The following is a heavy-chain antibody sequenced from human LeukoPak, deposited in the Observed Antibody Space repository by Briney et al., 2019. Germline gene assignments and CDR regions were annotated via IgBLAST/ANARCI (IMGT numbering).Heavy chain of an antibody. V-gene: IGHV2-5*01. Sequence: NESGPTLVTPKQPLTPTCTFSGFSLSTSGVGVCWIRQPPGKALVWLALLYWNDEKRYSPSLKSTLTITKDTSQSQVFLTKTNMDPVDTATYYCAHQYCGGDCYLDYWGQGTLVTVSS. D-gene: IGHD2-21*02. CDR3: AHQYCGGDCYLDY. CDR1: GFSLSTSGVG. CDR2: LYWNDEK. J-gene: IGHJ4*02.